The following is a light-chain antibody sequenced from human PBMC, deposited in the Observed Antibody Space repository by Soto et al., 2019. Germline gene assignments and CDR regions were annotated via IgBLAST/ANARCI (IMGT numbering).Light chain of an antibody. J-gene: IGKJ4*01. CDR1: QSISSY. Sequence: EIVLTQSPATLSLSPGERATLSCRASQSISSYLAWYQQKPGQAPRLLIYDGSNRATGIPAMFSGSGSETDFTLNISSLEPEDFASYYCQQRRSWPLTFGGGTKVEIK. CDR2: DGS. CDR3: QQRRSWPLT. V-gene: IGKV3-11*01.